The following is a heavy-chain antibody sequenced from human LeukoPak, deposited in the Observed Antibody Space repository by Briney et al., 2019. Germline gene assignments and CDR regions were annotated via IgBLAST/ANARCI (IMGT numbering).Heavy chain of an antibody. V-gene: IGHV4-39*01. Sequence: SETLSLTCTVSGGSISSYYWGWIRQPPGKGLEWIGSIYYSGSTYYNPSLKSRVTISVDTSKNQFSLKLSSVTAADTAVYYCARRPPGYDFWSGYYKPYYFDYWGQGTLVTVSS. CDR3: ARRPPGYDFWSGYYKPYYFDY. CDR1: GGSISSYY. J-gene: IGHJ4*02. D-gene: IGHD3-3*01. CDR2: IYYSGST.